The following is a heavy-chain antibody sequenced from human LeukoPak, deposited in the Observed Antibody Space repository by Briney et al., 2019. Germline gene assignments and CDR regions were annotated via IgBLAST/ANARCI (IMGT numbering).Heavy chain of an antibody. V-gene: IGHV4-34*01. CDR3: ARGRGGYDRQWLARYYFDY. Sequence: SETLSLTCAVSGGSFSGYYWSWIRQPPGKGLEWIGEINHSGSTNYNPSLKSRVTISVDTSKNQFSLKLSSVTAADTAVYYCARGRGGYDRQWLARYYFDYWGQGTLVTVSS. CDR2: INHSGST. D-gene: IGHD5-12*01. CDR1: GGSFSGYY. J-gene: IGHJ4*02.